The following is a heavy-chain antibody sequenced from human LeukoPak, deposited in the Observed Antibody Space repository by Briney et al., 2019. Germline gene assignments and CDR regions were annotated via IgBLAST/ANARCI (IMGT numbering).Heavy chain of an antibody. CDR3: ARDMANPGAIRYFDFYGMDV. V-gene: IGHV3-23*01. Sequence: GGSLRLSCAASGFTFSSYAMSWVRQAPGKGLEWVSAISGSGGSTYYADSVKGRFTISRDNAKNSLYLQMNSLRDEDTAVYYCARDMANPGAIRYFDFYGMDVWGQGTTVTVSS. J-gene: IGHJ6*02. D-gene: IGHD3-9*01. CDR1: GFTFSSYA. CDR2: ISGSGGST.